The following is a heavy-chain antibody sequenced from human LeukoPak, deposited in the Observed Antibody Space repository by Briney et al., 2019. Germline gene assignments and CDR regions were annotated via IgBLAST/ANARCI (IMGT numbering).Heavy chain of an antibody. J-gene: IGHJ4*02. D-gene: IGHD3-10*01. CDR1: GGSISSGSYY. V-gene: IGHV4-61*02. CDR3: ASYGSGSPGRRFDY. CDR2: IYTSGTT. Sequence: PSQTLSLTCTVSGGSISSGSYYWSWIRQPAGKGLEWIGRIYTSGTTNYNPSLKSRVTISVDTSKNQFSLKLSSVTAADTAVYYCASYGSGSPGRRFDYWGQGTLVTVSS.